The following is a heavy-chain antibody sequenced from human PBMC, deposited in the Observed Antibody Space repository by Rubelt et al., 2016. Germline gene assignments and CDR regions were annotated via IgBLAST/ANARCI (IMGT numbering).Heavy chain of an antibody. Sequence: QVQLQQWGAGLLKPSETLSLTCAVYGGSFSGYYWSWIRQPPGKGLEWIGEINHSGSTNYNPSLKARVTISVDTSKNQFSLKLSSVTAADTAGYYCAKHNTASPAMDVWGQGTTVIVSS. CDR3: AKHNTASPAMDV. CDR1: GGSFSGYY. CDR2: INHSGST. J-gene: IGHJ6*02. V-gene: IGHV4-34*01. D-gene: IGHD5-18*01.